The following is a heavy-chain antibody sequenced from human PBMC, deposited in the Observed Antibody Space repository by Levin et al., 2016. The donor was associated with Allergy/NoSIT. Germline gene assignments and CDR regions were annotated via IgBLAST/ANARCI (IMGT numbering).Heavy chain of an antibody. CDR1: GGTFSSYT. CDR3: AREALGYGDYEGRYFQH. J-gene: IGHJ1*01. CDR2: IIPILGIA. D-gene: IGHD4-17*01. V-gene: IGHV1-69*04. Sequence: SVKVSCKASGGTFSSYTISWVRQAPGQGLEWMGRIIPILGIANYAQKFQGRVTITADKSTSTAYMELSSLRSEDTAVYYCAREALGYGDYEGRYFQHWGQGTLVTVSS.